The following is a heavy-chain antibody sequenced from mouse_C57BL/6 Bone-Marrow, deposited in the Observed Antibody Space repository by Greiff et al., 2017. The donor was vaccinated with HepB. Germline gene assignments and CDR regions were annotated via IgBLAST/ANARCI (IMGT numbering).Heavy chain of an antibody. V-gene: IGHV14-3*01. D-gene: IGHD2-3*01. Sequence: EVQLQESVAELVRPGASVKLSCTASGFNIKNSYMHWVKQRPEQGLEWIGGIDPANGNTKYAPKFPGKATITAATSSNTAYLQLSSLTSEDTASYYCAGRGWGGYFDYWGQGTTLTVSS. J-gene: IGHJ2*01. CDR3: AGRGWGGYFDY. CDR1: GFNIKNSY. CDR2: IDPANGNT.